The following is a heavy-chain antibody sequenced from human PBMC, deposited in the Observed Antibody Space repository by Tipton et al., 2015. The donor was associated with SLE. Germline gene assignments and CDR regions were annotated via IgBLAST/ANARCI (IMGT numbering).Heavy chain of an antibody. CDR2: IYYSGST. CDR3: ARRQWLFDAFDI. J-gene: IGHJ3*02. V-gene: IGHV4-39*07. Sequence: TLSLTCTVSGGSISSSSYYWGWIRQPPGKGLEWIGSIYYSGSTYYNPSLKSRVTISVDTSKNQFSLKLSSVTAADTAVYYCARRQWLFDAFDIWGQGTMVTVSS. CDR1: GGSISSSSYY. D-gene: IGHD6-19*01.